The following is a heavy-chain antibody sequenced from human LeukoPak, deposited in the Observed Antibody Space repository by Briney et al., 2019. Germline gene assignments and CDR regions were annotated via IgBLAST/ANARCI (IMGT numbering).Heavy chain of an antibody. D-gene: IGHD1-26*01. CDR3: ASLIVGATSDAFDI. J-gene: IGHJ3*02. V-gene: IGHV1-69*13. Sequence: ASVKVSCKASGGTFSSYAISWVRQAPGQGLEWMGGIIPIFGTANYAQKFQGRVTITADESTSTAYMELSSLRSEDTAVYYCASLIVGATSDAFDIWGQGTMVTVSS. CDR2: IIPIFGTA. CDR1: GGTFSSYA.